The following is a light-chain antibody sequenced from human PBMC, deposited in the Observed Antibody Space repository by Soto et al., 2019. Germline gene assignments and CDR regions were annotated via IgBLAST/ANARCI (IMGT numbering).Light chain of an antibody. Sequence: DIQMATSPSTLSASVGDTVTITCRASQNIFTWLAWYQHKPGKAPKLLMYDASILESGVPSRFSGSGSGTQFTLTISSLQSDDFGTYYCQQYNTHSFGGGTKVDI. CDR1: QNIFTW. V-gene: IGKV1-5*01. CDR2: DAS. J-gene: IGKJ4*01. CDR3: QQYNTHS.